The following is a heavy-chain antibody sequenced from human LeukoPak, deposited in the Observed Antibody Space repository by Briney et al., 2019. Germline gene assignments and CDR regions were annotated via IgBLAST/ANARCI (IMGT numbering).Heavy chain of an antibody. CDR1: GFTFGDYP. CDR2: IRSKAYGGTT. CDR3: TRDGIQLWFPFDY. V-gene: IGHV3-49*04. D-gene: IGHD5-18*01. Sequence: GGSLRLSCTVSGFTFGDYPMSWVRQAPGKGLEWVGFIRSKAYGGTTEYAASVKGRFTISRDDSKSIAYLQMNSLKTEDTAVYYCTRDGIQLWFPFDYWGQGTLVTVSS. J-gene: IGHJ4*02.